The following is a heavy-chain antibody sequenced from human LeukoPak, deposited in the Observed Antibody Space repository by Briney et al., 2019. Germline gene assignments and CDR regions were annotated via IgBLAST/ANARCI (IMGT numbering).Heavy chain of an antibody. CDR2: ISSSSSTI. CDR1: GFTFSSYS. Sequence: PGGSLRLSCAASGFTFSSYSMNWVRQAPGKGLEWVSYISSSSSTIYYADSVKGRFTISRDNAKNSLYLQMNSLRVEDTAVYYCAKGWGPAAHPFADYYYMDVWGKGTTVTVSS. D-gene: IGHD2-2*01. J-gene: IGHJ6*03. CDR3: AKGWGPAAHPFADYYYMDV. V-gene: IGHV3-48*04.